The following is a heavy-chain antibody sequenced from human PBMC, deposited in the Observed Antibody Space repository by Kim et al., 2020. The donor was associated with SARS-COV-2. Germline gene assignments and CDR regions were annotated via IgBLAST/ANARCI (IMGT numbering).Heavy chain of an antibody. D-gene: IGHD3-22*01. Sequence: GGSLRLSCAASGFTLSNYLMYCVRHTPGTGLVCVSRIHPDVRITAYVDSVKGRFTISRDNAKNTLYLQMNSLRPEDTAVYYCARAGDYDISGYYGFCHHWGQGSLVTVSS. V-gene: IGHV3-74*03. CDR1: GFTLSNYL. CDR3: ARAGDYDISGYYGFCHH. CDR2: IHPDVRIT. J-gene: IGHJ1*01.